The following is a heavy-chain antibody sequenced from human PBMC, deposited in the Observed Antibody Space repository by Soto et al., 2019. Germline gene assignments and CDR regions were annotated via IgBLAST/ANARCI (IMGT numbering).Heavy chain of an antibody. D-gene: IGHD3-22*01. CDR3: AREYGSSGYYGMDV. CDR2: ISSSSSYI. CDR1: GFTFSSYS. Sequence: WSLRLSCAASGFTFSSYSMNWVRQAPGKGLEWVSSISSSSSYIYYADSVKGRFTISRDNAKNSLYLQMNSLRAEDTAVYYCAREYGSSGYYGMDVWGQGTTVTVSS. V-gene: IGHV3-21*01. J-gene: IGHJ6*02.